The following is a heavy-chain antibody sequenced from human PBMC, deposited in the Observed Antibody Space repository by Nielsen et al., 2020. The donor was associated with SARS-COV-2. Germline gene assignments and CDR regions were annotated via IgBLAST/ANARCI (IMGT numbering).Heavy chain of an antibody. CDR2: ISSSSSYI. CDR1: GFTFSSYS. V-gene: IGHV3-21*01. J-gene: IGHJ6*03. D-gene: IGHD2-2*01. Sequence: GGSLRLSCAASGFTFSSYSMNWVRQAPGKGLEWVSSISSSSSYIYYADSVKGRFTISRDNAKNSLYLQMNSLRAEDTAVYYCARESPAEDIVVVPAAGAYYYYYMDVWGKGTTVTVSS. CDR3: ARESPAEDIVVVPAAGAYYYYYMDV.